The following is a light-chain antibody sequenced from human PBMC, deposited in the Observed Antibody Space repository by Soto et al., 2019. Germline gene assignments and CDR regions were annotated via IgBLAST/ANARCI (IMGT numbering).Light chain of an antibody. J-gene: IGLJ3*02. CDR2: EGT. CDR1: SSDVGSFHL. CDR3: CSYAGSSTLV. V-gene: IGLV2-23*01. Sequence: QSVLTQPASVSGSPGQSITISCTGTSSDVGSFHLVSWYQQYPGKAPKVLIYEGTKRPSGVSDRFSGSKSGNTASLTISGLQAEDEAAYYCCSYAGSSTLVFGGGTKLTVL.